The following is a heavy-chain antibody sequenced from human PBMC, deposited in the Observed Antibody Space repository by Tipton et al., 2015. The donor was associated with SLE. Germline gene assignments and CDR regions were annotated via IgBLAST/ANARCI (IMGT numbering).Heavy chain of an antibody. CDR2: INHSGST. Sequence: TLSLTCTVSGGSISSYYWSWIRQPPGKGLEWIGEINHSGSTNYNPSLKSRVTISVDTSKNQFSLKLSSVTAADTAVYYCARGLPDFDYWGQGTLVTVSS. J-gene: IGHJ4*02. V-gene: IGHV4-34*01. CDR3: ARGLPDFDY. CDR1: GGSISSYY.